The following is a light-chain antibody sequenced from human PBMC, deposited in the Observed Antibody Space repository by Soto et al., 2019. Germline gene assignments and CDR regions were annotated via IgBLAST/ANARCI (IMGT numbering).Light chain of an antibody. CDR2: GAS. CDR3: QQYGSPFLT. CDR1: QSVSSSH. J-gene: IGKJ3*01. Sequence: IMLTQSPGTLSLSPGERATLSCRASQSVSSSHLAWYQQNPGQAPRLLIYGASSRATGIPDRFSGSGSGTDFTLTISRLEPEDFAVYYCQQYGSPFLTFGPGTKVDIK. V-gene: IGKV3-20*01.